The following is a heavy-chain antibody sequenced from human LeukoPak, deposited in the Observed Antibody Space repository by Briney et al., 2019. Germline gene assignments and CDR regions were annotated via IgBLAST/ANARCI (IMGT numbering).Heavy chain of an antibody. V-gene: IGHV1-18*01. CDR1: GYAFTSYG. Sequence: ASVKVSCKASGYAFTSYGISWVRQAPGQGLEWMGWISAYNGNTNYAQKLQGRVTMTTDTSPSTAYMELRSLRSDDTAVYYCARARIMITFGGVIVFGDYWGQGTLVTVSS. CDR3: ARARIMITFGGVIVFGDY. CDR2: ISAYNGNT. D-gene: IGHD3-16*02. J-gene: IGHJ4*02.